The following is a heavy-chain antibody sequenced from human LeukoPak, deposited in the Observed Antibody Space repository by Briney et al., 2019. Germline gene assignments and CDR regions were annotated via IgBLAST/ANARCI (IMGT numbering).Heavy chain of an antibody. CDR1: GGSISSYY. V-gene: IGHV4-59*01. D-gene: IGHD3-3*01. CDR2: IYYSGST. Sequence: PSETLSLTCTVSGGSISSYYWSWIRQPPGKGLEWIGYIYYSGSTNYNPSLKSRVTISVDTSKNQFSLKLSSVTAADTAVYYCARESITIFGVVEYNWFDPWGQGTLVTVSS. J-gene: IGHJ5*02. CDR3: ARESITIFGVVEYNWFDP.